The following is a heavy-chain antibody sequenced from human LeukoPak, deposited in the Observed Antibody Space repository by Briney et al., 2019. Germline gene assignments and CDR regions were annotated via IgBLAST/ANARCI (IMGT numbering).Heavy chain of an antibody. J-gene: IGHJ4*02. CDR3: ARSCFGYSGYGVYDY. CDR2: ISSNGGST. CDR1: GFTFSSYA. D-gene: IGHD5-12*01. V-gene: IGHV3-64*01. Sequence: PGGSLRLSCAASGFTFSSYAMHWVRQAPGKGLEYVSAISSNGGSTYYANSVKGRFTISRDNSKNTLYLQMGSLRAEDMAVYYCARSCFGYSGYGVYDYWGQGTLATVSS.